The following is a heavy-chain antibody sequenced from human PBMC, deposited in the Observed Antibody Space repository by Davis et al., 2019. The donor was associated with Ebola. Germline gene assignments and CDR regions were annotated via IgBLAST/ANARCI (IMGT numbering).Heavy chain of an antibody. CDR1: GYTFTSYD. J-gene: IGHJ5*02. V-gene: IGHV1-8*01. D-gene: IGHD3-3*01. CDR3: ARDHPHYDFWSGYSNKRFDP. Sequence: ASVKVSCKASGYTFTSYDINWVRQATGQGLEWMGWMNPNSGNTGYAQKFQGRVTMTRNTSISTAYMEVSSLRSEDTAVYYCARDHPHYDFWSGYSNKRFDPWGQGTLVAVSS. CDR2: MNPNSGNT.